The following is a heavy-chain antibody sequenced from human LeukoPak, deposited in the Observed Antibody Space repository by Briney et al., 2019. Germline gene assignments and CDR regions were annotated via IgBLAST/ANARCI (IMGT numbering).Heavy chain of an antibody. D-gene: IGHD6-13*01. Sequence: PGGSLRLSCAASGFTFSSYWMHWVRQAPGKGLVWVSRINSDGSSTNYADSVKGRFTISRDNAKNTLYLQMNSLRAEDTAMYYCARQIAAAGRLDYWGQGTLVTVSS. J-gene: IGHJ4*02. CDR1: GFTFSSYW. V-gene: IGHV3-74*01. CDR2: INSDGSST. CDR3: ARQIAAAGRLDY.